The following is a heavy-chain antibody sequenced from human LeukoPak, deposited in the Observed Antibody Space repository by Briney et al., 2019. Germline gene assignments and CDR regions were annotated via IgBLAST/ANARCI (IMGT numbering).Heavy chain of an antibody. CDR1: GYTLTELS. V-gene: IGHV1-24*01. D-gene: IGHD5-24*01. Sequence: ASVKVSSKVSGYTLTELSMHWVRQAPGKGLEWMGGFDPEDGETIYAQKFQGRVTMTEDTSTDTAYMELSSLRSEDTAVYYCATVRGRWLQFLYFDYWGQGTLVTVSS. CDR3: ATVRGRWLQFLYFDY. CDR2: FDPEDGET. J-gene: IGHJ4*02.